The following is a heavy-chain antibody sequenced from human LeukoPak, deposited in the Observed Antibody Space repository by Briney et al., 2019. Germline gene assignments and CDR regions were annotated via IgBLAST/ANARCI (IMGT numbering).Heavy chain of an antibody. CDR1: FSAHG. Sequence: GGSLRLSCVVSFSAHGMHWVRQAPGKGPEWVAFISHDGTKKNYAESVKGRFAISRDNSKNTLYLKMDSLTVEDTAVYSCVKGGWWADYWGQGTPVTVSS. CDR2: ISHDGTKK. J-gene: IGHJ4*02. D-gene: IGHD2-15*01. V-gene: IGHV3-30*18. CDR3: VKGGWWADY.